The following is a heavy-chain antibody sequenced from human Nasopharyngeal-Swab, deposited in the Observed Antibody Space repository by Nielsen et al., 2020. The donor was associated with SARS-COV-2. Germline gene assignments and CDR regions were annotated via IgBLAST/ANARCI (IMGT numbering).Heavy chain of an antibody. CDR1: GGSIVSHY. CDR2: IYSIEIT. J-gene: IGHJ4*02. Sequence: SETLSLTCTVSGGSIVSHYWNWIRLSPGKGLEWIGYIYSIEITKYNPSLGSRVTMSGDTSKNQVYLKLKSLTAADTAVYYCARGPYSRSSLWVHWGQGTLVTVSS. D-gene: IGHD6-6*01. CDR3: ARGPYSRSSLWVH. V-gene: IGHV4-59*11.